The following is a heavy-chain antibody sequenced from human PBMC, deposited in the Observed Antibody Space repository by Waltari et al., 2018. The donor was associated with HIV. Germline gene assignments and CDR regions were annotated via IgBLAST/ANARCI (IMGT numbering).Heavy chain of an antibody. D-gene: IGHD3-3*01. J-gene: IGHJ4*02. CDR3: TRQGSMFGEDY. CDR1: GFAFSGSA. V-gene: IGHV3-73*02. Sequence: EVQLVESGGGLVQPGGSLKLSCAASGFAFSGSAIHWVRQASGKGLDWVTHIRSRANNYATAYAASVKGRFTISRDDSKNTAYLQMNSLKTEDTAVYYCTRQGSMFGEDYWGQGTLVTVTS. CDR2: IRSRANNYAT.